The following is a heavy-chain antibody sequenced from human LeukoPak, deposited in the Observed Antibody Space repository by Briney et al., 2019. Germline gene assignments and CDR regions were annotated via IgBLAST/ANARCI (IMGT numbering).Heavy chain of an antibody. Sequence: SGPTLVKPTQTLTLTCTFSGFSLSTSGVGVGXXXXXXXXXLEWLALIYWDDDKRYSPSLKSRLTITKDTSKNQVVLTMTNMDPVDTATYYCAHRHSAVWHWGQGTLVTVSS. CDR1: GFSLSTSGVG. V-gene: IGHV2-5*02. CDR2: IYWDDDK. J-gene: IGHJ1*01. CDR3: AHRHSAVWH.